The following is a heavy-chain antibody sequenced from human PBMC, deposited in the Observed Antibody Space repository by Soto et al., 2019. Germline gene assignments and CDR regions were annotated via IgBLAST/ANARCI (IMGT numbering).Heavy chain of an antibody. CDR2: ISAYNDNT. D-gene: IGHD4-17*01. CDR1: GYTFTDYG. CDR3: ARADAVSTINCDY. J-gene: IGHJ4*02. V-gene: IGHV1-18*01. Sequence: QVQLVQSGAEVKKPGASVRVSCKASGYTFTDYGINWVRQAPGQGLEWMGWISAYNDNTNYAQKLQDRVTMTTDTSPSTAYLELRSLRSDDTAVYYCARADAVSTINCDYWGQGTLVTVSS.